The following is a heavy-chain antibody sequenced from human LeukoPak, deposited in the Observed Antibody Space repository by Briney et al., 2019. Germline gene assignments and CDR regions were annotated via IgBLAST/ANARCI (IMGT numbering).Heavy chain of an antibody. CDR3: ASTSKYIGSGRDDSFDI. D-gene: IGHD3-10*01. CDR1: GGSISSYY. V-gene: IGHV4-59*01. J-gene: IGHJ3*02. CDR2: VYFSGTT. Sequence: SETLSLTCTVSGGSISSYYWSWIRQPPGKGLEWIGYVYFSGTTNYSPSFKSRATIVADTSKSQVSLKLSSVTAADTAVYYCASTSKYIGSGRDDSFDIWGQGTMVTVSS.